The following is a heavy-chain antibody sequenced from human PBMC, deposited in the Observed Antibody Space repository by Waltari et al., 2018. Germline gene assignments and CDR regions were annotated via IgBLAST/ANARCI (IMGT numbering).Heavy chain of an antibody. CDR1: GFTFDDYG. D-gene: IGHD1-1*01. Sequence: EVHLVESGGGVVQPGGSLRLSCAASGFTFDDYGMHGVRQPPGKGLELVSLISGDGYSTYYADSVKGRFTISRDNSKNSLYLQMSSLRTEDTALYYCAKDMIGGNEEFDYWGQGTLVTVSS. J-gene: IGHJ4*02. V-gene: IGHV3-43*02. CDR3: AKDMIGGNEEFDY. CDR2: ISGDGYST.